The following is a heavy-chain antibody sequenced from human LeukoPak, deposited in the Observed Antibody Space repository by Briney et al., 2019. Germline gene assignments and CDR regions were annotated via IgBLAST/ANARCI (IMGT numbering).Heavy chain of an antibody. Sequence: PSETLSLTCTVSGGSISSSSYYWGWIRQPPGKGLEWIGSIYYSGSTYYNPSLKSRVTISVDTSKNQFSLKLSSVTAADTAVYYCARRQGDSSGYFFDYWGQGTLVTVSS. CDR1: GGSISSSSYY. J-gene: IGHJ4*02. CDR3: ARRQGDSSGYFFDY. D-gene: IGHD3-22*01. V-gene: IGHV4-39*01. CDR2: IYYSGST.